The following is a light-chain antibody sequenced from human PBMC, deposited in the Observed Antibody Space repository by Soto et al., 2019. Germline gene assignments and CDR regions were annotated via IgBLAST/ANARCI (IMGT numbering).Light chain of an antibody. Sequence: DIQMTQSPFTLSASVGDRVTITCRASKSISSWLAWYQQKPGKAPKLLIYKASSLESGVPSRFSGSGSGTEFTLTISSLQPDDFATYYCQQYNSYRAFGQGTKVEIK. V-gene: IGKV1-5*03. CDR2: KAS. CDR3: QQYNSYRA. J-gene: IGKJ1*01. CDR1: KSISSW.